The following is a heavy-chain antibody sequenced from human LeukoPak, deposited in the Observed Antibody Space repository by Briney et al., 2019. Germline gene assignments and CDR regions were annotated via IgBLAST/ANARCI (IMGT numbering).Heavy chain of an antibody. CDR3: ARASSAFCGGDCYPPTYFDY. D-gene: IGHD2-21*01. J-gene: IGHJ4*02. CDR2: ISSSSSYI. V-gene: IGHV3-21*01. CDR1: GFTFSSYS. Sequence: GGSLRLSCAASGFTFSSYSMNWVRQAPGKGLEWVSSISSSSSYIYYADSVTGRFTISRDNAKNSLYLQMNSLRAEDTAVYYCARASSAFCGGDCYPPTYFDYWGQGTLVTVSS.